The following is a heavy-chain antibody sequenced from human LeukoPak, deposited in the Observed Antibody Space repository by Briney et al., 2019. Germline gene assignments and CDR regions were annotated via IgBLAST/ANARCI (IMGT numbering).Heavy chain of an antibody. CDR3: ARQGSSASAVDY. CDR1: GYSFATYW. Sequence: GGSLTISCTGSGYSFATYWIAWVRPMPGKSLEWMEIIYPGDSDTRYSPSFQGQVTISADKSISTAYLQWSSLKASDTAMYYCARQGSSASAVDYWGQGTLVTVSS. CDR2: IYPGDSDT. J-gene: IGHJ4*02. D-gene: IGHD6-13*01. V-gene: IGHV5-51*01.